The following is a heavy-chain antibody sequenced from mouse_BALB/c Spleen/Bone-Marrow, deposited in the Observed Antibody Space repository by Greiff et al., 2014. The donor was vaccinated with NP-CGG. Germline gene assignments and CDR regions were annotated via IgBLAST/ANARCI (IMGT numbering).Heavy chain of an antibody. J-gene: IGHJ4*01. Sequence: LQESGAELVRPGVSVKISCKGSGYTFTDYAMHWVKQSHAESLEWIGVINTYFGDISYNQKFKGKATIAVDKTSRTVYMELARLTAEDSAIYYCARGYRNNYAMDYWGQGTSVTVSS. CDR3: ARGYRNNYAMDY. V-gene: IGHV1S137*01. D-gene: IGHD2-5*01. CDR2: INTYFGDI. CDR1: GYTFTDYA.